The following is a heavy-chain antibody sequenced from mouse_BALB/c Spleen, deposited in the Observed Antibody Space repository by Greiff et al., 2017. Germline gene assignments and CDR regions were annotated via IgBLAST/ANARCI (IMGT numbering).Heavy chain of an antibody. CDR1: GFSLTSYG. D-gene: IGHD2-10*02. J-gene: IGHJ4*01. V-gene: IGHV2-2*02. CDR3: ARKEYGNSYYAMDY. Sequence: VKLVESGPGLVQPSQSLSITCTVSGFSLTSYGVHWVRQSPGKGLEWLGVIWSGGSTDYNAAFISRLSISKDNSKSQVFFKMNSLQANDTAIYYCARKEYGNSYYAMDYWGQGTSVTVSS. CDR2: IWSGGST.